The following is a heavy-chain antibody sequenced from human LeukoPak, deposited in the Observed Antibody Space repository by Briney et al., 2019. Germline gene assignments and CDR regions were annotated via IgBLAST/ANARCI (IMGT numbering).Heavy chain of an antibody. CDR3: ARGYSYGYSYFDY. Sequence: GGSLRLSCAASGFTLSSYAMHWVRQAPGKGLEWVAVISYDGSNKYYADSVKGRFTISRDNSKNTLYLQMNSLRAEDTAVYYCARGYSYGYSYFDYWGQGTLVTVSS. D-gene: IGHD5-18*01. CDR1: GFTLSSYA. J-gene: IGHJ4*02. V-gene: IGHV3-30-3*01. CDR2: ISYDGSNK.